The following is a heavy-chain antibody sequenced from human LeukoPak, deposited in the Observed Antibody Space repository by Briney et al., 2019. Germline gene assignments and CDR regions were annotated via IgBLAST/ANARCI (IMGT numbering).Heavy chain of an antibody. CDR3: ARGALHVFDY. D-gene: IGHD3-10*02. J-gene: IGHJ4*02. CDR1: GFTFSDYE. V-gene: IGHV3-48*03. Sequence: GGSLRLSCAASGFTFSDYEINWVRQAPGKGLEWVSCISTSGSTTYYADSVKGRFTISRNNAKNSLFLQMNTLTVEDTAVYYCARGALHVFDYWGQGTPVTVSS. CDR2: ISTSGSTT.